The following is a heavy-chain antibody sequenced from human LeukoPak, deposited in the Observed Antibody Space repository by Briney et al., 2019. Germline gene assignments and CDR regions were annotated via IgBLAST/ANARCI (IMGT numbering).Heavy chain of an antibody. J-gene: IGHJ4*02. CDR3: ARGRYYDFWSGYYTNTYFDY. D-gene: IGHD3-3*01. CDR2: INHSGST. CDR1: GGSFSGYH. V-gene: IGHV4-34*01. Sequence: SETLSLTCAVYGGSFSGYHWSWIRQPPGKGLEWIGEINHSGSTNYNPSLKSRVTISVDTSKNQFSLKLSSVTAADTAVYYCARGRYYDFWSGYYTNTYFDYWGQGTLVTVSS.